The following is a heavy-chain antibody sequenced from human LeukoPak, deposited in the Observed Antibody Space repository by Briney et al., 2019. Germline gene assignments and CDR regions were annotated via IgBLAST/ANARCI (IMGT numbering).Heavy chain of an antibody. CDR2: IYYSGST. D-gene: IGHD3-10*01. CDR3: ARGTMVRGVAFDY. V-gene: IGHV4-31*03. CDR1: GGSISSGGYY. J-gene: IGHJ4*02. Sequence: PSETLSLTCTVSGGSISSGGYYWSWIRQHPGKGLEWIGYIYYSGSTYYNPSLKSRVTISEDTSKNQFSLKLSSVTAADTAVYYCARGTMVRGVAFDYWGQGTLVTVSS.